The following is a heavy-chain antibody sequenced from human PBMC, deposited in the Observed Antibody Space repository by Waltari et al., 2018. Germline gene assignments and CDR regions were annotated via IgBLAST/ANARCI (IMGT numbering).Heavy chain of an antibody. CDR1: GGSISSSSYY. V-gene: IGHV4-39*07. D-gene: IGHD1-26*01. CDR3: ARDPGRLGATDY. CDR2: IYYSGST. J-gene: IGHJ4*02. Sequence: QLQLQESGPGLVKPSETLSLTCTVSGGSISSSSYYWGWIRQPPGKGLEWIGSIYYSGSTYYNPSLKSRVTISVDTSKNQFSPKLSSVTAADTAVYYCARDPGRLGATDYWGQGTLVTVSS.